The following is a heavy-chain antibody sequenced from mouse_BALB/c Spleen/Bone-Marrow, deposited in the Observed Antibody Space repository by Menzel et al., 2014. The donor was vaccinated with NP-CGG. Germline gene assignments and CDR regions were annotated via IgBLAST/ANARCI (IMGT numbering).Heavy chain of an antibody. CDR3: ARVWYFDY. Sequence: DVMLVESGGGLVQPGGSLKLSCAASGFTFSSYGMSWVRQTPDKRLELVATINSNGGSTYYPDSVKGRFTISRDNAKNTLYLQMSSLKSEDTARYYCARVWYFDYWGQGTSLTVSS. V-gene: IGHV5-6-3*01. CDR1: GFTFSSYG. CDR2: INSNGGST. J-gene: IGHJ2*03.